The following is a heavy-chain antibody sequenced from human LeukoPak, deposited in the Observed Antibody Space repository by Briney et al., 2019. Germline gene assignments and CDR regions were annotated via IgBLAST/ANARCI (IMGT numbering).Heavy chain of an antibody. CDR1: GGSFSGYY. CDR3: ARVFPVLRFLEWLPADV. J-gene: IGHJ6*04. CDR2: INHSGST. V-gene: IGHV4-34*01. Sequence: SETLSLTCAVYGGSFSGYYWSWIRQPPGKGLEWIGEINHSGSTNYNPSLKSRVTISVDTSKNQFSLKPSSVTAADTAVYYCARVFPVLRFLEWLPADVWGKGTTVTVSS. D-gene: IGHD3-3*01.